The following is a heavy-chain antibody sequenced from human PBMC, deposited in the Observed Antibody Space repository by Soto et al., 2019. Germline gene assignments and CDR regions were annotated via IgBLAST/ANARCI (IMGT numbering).Heavy chain of an antibody. D-gene: IGHD5-12*01. V-gene: IGHV4-34*01. CDR1: GGSFSGYY. CDR3: ARGVKMATIRGNWFDT. CDR2: INHSGST. J-gene: IGHJ5*02. Sequence: KPSETLSLTCAVYGGSFSGYYWSWIRQPPGKGLEWIGEINHSGSTNYNPSLKSRVTISVDTSKNQFSLKLSSVTAADTAVYYCARGVKMATIRGNWFDTWGQGTLVTVSS.